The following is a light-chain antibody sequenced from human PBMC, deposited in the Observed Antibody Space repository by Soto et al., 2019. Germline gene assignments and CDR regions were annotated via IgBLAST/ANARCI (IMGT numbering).Light chain of an antibody. Sequence: EVVLTQSTGTLSLSPGERATLSCRASQSVSNNYFAWYQQKPGQAPRLLIFGSSDRATGIPDRFSGSGSGTDFTLTISRLEPEDFAVYYCQQYGSSPPYTFGQGTKLEI. V-gene: IGKV3-20*01. J-gene: IGKJ2*01. CDR2: GSS. CDR3: QQYGSSPPYT. CDR1: QSVSNNY.